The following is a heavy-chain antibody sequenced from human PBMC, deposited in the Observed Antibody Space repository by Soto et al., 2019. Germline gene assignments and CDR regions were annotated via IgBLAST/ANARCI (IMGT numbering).Heavy chain of an antibody. CDR3: ARAARYFDWLLRKYGMGV. CDR1: GGTFSSYA. V-gene: IGHV1-69*13. Sequence: SVKVSCKASGGTFSSYAISWVRQAPGQGLEWMGGIIPTFGTANYAQKFQGRVTITADESTSTAYMELSSLRSEDTAVYYCARAARYFDWLLRKYGMGVWGQGTTVTVS. J-gene: IGHJ6*02. D-gene: IGHD3-9*01. CDR2: IIPTFGTA.